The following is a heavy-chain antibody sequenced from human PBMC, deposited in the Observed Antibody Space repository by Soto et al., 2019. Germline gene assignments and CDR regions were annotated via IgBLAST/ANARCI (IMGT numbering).Heavy chain of an antibody. CDR2: IRSKAYGGTT. CDR3: ARGKYTYGSDY. D-gene: IGHD5-18*01. J-gene: IGHJ4*02. V-gene: IGHV3-49*03. Sequence: GGSLRLSCTASGFTFGDYAMSWFRQAPGKGLEWVGFIRSKAYGGTTEYAASVKGRFTISRDNAKNSLYLQMNSLRDEDTAVYYCARGKYTYGSDYWGQGAMVTVSS. CDR1: GFTFGDYA.